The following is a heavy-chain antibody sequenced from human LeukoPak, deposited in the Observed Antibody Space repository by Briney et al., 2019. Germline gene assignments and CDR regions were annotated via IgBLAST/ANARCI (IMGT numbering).Heavy chain of an antibody. CDR2: INPNSGGT. V-gene: IGHV1-2*02. CDR3: ARGGVRITIFGVVIRKGYDY. J-gene: IGHJ4*02. CDR1: GYTFTGYY. D-gene: IGHD3-3*01. Sequence: ASVKVSCKASGYTFTGYYMHWVRQAPGQGLEWMGWINPNSGGTNYAQKFQGRVTITRNTSISTAYMELSSLRSEDTAVYYCARGGVRITIFGVVIRKGYDYWGQGTLVTVSS.